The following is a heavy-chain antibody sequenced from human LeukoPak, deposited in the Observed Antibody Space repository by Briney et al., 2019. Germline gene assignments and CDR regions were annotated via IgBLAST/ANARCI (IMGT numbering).Heavy chain of an antibody. J-gene: IGHJ4*02. D-gene: IGHD5-18*01. CDR1: GFTFNIYA. V-gene: IGHV3-30*12. CDR2: VYYDGSVK. CDR3: ARGGGVEAAMALDY. Sequence: GGSLRLSCAASGFTFNIYAMHWVRQAPGQGLEWVAIVYYDGSVKYYADSVKGRFTISRDNSKNTLSLLMNRLRADDTAVYYCARGGGVEAAMALDYWAREPWSPSPQ.